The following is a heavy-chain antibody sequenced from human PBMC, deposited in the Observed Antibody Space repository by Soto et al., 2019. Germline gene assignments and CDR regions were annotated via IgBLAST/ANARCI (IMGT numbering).Heavy chain of an antibody. D-gene: IGHD2-2*01. CDR1: GFTFSSYA. CDR2: ISYDGSNK. J-gene: IGHJ4*02. Sequence: ESGGGVVQPGRSLRLSCAASGFTFSSYAMHWVRQAPGKGLEWVAVISYDGSNKYYADSVKGRFTISRDNSKNTLYLQMNSLRAEDTAVYYCARAGCSSTSCYYLGYFDYWGQGTLVTVSS. CDR3: ARAGCSSTSCYYLGYFDY. V-gene: IGHV3-30-3*01.